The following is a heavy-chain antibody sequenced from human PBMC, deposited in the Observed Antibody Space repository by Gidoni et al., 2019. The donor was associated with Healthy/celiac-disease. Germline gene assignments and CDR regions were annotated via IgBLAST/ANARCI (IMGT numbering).Heavy chain of an antibody. CDR1: GGSISSYY. CDR3: ARDSGLWFGEEGMDV. J-gene: IGHJ6*02. Sequence: QVQLQESGPGLVKPSETLSLTCTVPGGSISSYYWSWIRQPPGKGLELIGYIYYSGSTNYNPSLKSRVTISVDTSKNQFSLKLSSGTAADTAVYYCARDSGLWFGEEGMDVWGQGTTVTVSS. V-gene: IGHV4-59*01. CDR2: IYYSGST. D-gene: IGHD3-10*01.